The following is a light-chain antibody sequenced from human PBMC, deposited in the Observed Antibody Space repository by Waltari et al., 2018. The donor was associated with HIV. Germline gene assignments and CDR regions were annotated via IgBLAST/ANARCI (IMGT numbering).Light chain of an antibody. CDR1: QSVLYSSKNKNY. V-gene: IGKV4-1*01. CDR3: QQHYSAPPT. Sequence: DIVMTQSPDSLAVSLGETATINCKSSQSVLYSSKNKNYLAWYQQKPGQPPTLLIYWAAAREAGVPDRVRGGGSGTDFTLTISSLKADDVAVYYCQQHYSAPPTFGGGTKVEI. CDR2: WAA. J-gene: IGKJ4*01.